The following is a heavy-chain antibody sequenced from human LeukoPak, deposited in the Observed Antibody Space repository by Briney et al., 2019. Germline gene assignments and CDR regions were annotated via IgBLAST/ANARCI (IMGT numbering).Heavy chain of an antibody. CDR2: ISGSGGST. J-gene: IGHJ4*02. CDR1: AFTFSSYA. CDR3: ARGPRETDFDS. Sequence: GGSLRLSCAASAFTFSSYAMSWVRQAPGKGLEWVSAISGSGGSTYYADSVKGRFTISRDNSKNSLYLQMNSLRAEDTAVYYCARGPRETDFDSWGQGNLVTVSS. V-gene: IGHV3-23*01.